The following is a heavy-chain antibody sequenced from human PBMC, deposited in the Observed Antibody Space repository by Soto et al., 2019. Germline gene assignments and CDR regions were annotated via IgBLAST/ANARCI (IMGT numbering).Heavy chain of an antibody. J-gene: IGHJ4*02. CDR3: ARDGMGIAVAGTGY. V-gene: IGHV1-3*01. D-gene: IGHD6-19*01. Sequence: ASVKVSCKASGYTFTSYAMHWVRQAPGQRLEWMGWINAGNGNTKYSQKFQGRVTITRDTSASTAYMELSSLRSEDTAVYYCARDGMGIAVAGTGYWGQGTLVTSPQ. CDR1: GYTFTSYA. CDR2: INAGNGNT.